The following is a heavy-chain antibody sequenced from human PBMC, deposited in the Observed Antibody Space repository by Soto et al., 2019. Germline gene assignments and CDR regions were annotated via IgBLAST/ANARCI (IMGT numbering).Heavy chain of an antibody. J-gene: IGHJ4*02. Sequence: QVQLVESGGGLVKPGGSLRLSCAASGFTFSDYYMSWIRQAPGKGLEWVSYISSSSSYTNYADSVKGRFTISRDNAKNSLYLQMNSLRAEDTDVYYCARPGRYGSGSYSHWGQGTLVTVSS. CDR3: ARPGRYGSGSYSH. D-gene: IGHD3-10*01. CDR2: ISSSSSYT. CDR1: GFTFSDYY. V-gene: IGHV3-11*05.